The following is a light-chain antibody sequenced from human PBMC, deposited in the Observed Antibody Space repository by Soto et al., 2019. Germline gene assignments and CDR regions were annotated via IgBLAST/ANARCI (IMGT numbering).Light chain of an antibody. J-gene: IGKJ1*01. CDR2: GAS. CDR1: QSVSSY. V-gene: IGKV3-20*01. CDR3: QQYGSSPTT. Sequence: IVLTQSPATLSLSPGERATLSCRASQSVSSYLAWYQQKLGRDPRLLIYGASSRATGIPDRFSGSGSGTDFTLTISRLEPEDFAVYYCQQYGSSPTTFGQGTKVDNK.